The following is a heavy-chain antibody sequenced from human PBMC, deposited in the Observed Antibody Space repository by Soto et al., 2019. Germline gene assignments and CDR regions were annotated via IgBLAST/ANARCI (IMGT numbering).Heavy chain of an antibody. D-gene: IGHD1-1*01. CDR2: ISYRGST. CDR1: GDSISTYY. CDR3: AKDRPRRTSGYFFDY. J-gene: IGHJ4*02. V-gene: IGHV4-59*12. Sequence: PSETLSLTCTVSGDSISTYYWSWIRQPPGKGLEWIGYISYRGSTKYSPSLKSRVTLSVDTSKNQFSLKLSSVTAADTAVYYCAKDRPRRTSGYFFDYWGQGTPVTVS.